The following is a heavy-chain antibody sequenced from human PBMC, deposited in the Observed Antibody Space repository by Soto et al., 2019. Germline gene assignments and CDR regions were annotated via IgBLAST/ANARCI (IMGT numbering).Heavy chain of an antibody. J-gene: IGHJ6*02. CDR3: ARHGVYYGAYASYYYYGMDV. CDR2: IYYSGSA. Sequence: QLQLQESGPGLVKPSETLSLTCTVSGGSISSSTYYWGWIRQPPGKGLEWIGMIYYSGSAYYNPSLKSRVTIYIDTSKNPFSVRLSSVTAADTAVYYCARHGVYYGAYASYYYYGMDVWGRGTTVTVSS. CDR1: GGSISSSTYY. V-gene: IGHV4-39*01. D-gene: IGHD4-17*01.